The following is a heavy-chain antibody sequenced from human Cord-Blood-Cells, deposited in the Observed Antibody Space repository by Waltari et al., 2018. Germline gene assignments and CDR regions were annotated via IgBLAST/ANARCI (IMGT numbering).Heavy chain of an antibody. D-gene: IGHD3-3*01. Sequence: QVQLQESGPGLVKPSGTLSLTCAVSGGSISISNWWSWVRQPPGKGLEWIGEIYHSGNTNYNPSLKSRVTISVDKSKNQFSLKLSSVTAADTAVYYCPLSIFWSGYYGDYWGQGTLVTVSS. CDR3: PLSIFWSGYYGDY. CDR1: GGSISISNW. V-gene: IGHV4-4*02. CDR2: IYHSGNT. J-gene: IGHJ4*02.